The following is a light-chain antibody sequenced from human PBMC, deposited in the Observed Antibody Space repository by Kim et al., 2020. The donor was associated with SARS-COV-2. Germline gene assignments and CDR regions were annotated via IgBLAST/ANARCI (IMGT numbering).Light chain of an antibody. J-gene: IGLJ1*01. CDR2: EDT. Sequence: PGQTFTIICSGDKLGDRSTSWYQQKPGQSPLLVIYEDTKRPSGIPGRFSGSNSGNTATLTISGTQALDAGDYYCQAWDSSTSWRVFGTGTKVTVL. CDR3: QAWDSSTSWRV. V-gene: IGLV3-1*01. CDR1: KLGDRS.